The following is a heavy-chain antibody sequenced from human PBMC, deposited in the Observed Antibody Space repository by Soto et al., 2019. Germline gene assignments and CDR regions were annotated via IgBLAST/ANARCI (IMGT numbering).Heavy chain of an antibody. CDR2: IYHSGST. D-gene: IGHD2-2*01. V-gene: IGHV4-30-2*01. Sequence: PSETLSLTCAVSGGSISSGGYSWSWIRQPPGKGLEWIGYIYHSGSTYYNPSLKSRVTISVDRSKNQFSLRLSSVTAADTAVYYCARWSTFMYYFDYWGQGTLVTVSS. CDR3: ARWSTFMYYFDY. CDR1: GGSISSGGYS. J-gene: IGHJ4*02.